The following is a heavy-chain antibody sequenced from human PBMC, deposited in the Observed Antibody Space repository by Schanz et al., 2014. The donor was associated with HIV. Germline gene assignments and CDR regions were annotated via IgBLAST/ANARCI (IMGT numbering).Heavy chain of an antibody. J-gene: IGHJ5*01. CDR3: AKSGQLVTKHYWFDS. V-gene: IGHV4-4*07. Sequence: QVLLQESGPRLMKPSETVSLTCTVSSGSIRTYHWHWIRQSAGKRLEWIGRVSGSGSTDHNPSLKGRVTMSVDTSNTLFSLKLNSVTAADTAVYYCAKSGQLVTKHYWFDSWGQGTLVIVSS. D-gene: IGHD6-6*01. CDR2: VSGSGST. CDR1: SGSIRTYH.